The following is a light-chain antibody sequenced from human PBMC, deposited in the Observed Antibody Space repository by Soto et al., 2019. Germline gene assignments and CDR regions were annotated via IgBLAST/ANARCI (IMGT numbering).Light chain of an antibody. CDR1: QSVSSSH. V-gene: IGKV3D-20*01. J-gene: IGKJ2*01. Sequence: EIVLTQSPATLSLSPGERATLSCGASQSVSSSHLAWYQQKPGLAPRLLIYDASSRATGIPDRFSGSGSGTDFTLTISRLEPEDFAVYYCQQYGSSPYTFGQGTKLVIK. CDR3: QQYGSSPYT. CDR2: DAS.